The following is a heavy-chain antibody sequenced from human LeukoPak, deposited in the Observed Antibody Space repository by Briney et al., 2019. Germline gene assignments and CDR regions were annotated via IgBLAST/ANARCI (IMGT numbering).Heavy chain of an antibody. CDR1: GFTFSNYA. V-gene: IGHV3-23*01. J-gene: IGHJ4*02. CDR3: AKDHRLLGFGELLQPGAFDY. CDR2: ISGSGGKT. Sequence: GGSLRLSCAASGFTFSNYAMSWVRQTPGKGLEWVSGISGSGGKTYYGDSVKGRFTISRDNSKNTLYLQVSSLRVEDTAVYYCAKDHRLLGFGELLQPGAFDYWGQGTLVTVSS. D-gene: IGHD3-10*01.